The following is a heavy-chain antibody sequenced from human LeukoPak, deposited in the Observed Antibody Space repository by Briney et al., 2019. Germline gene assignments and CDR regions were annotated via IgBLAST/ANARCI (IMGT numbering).Heavy chain of an antibody. CDR3: ARGYSSSWYYYYYGMDV. CDR2: ISAYNGNT. J-gene: IGHJ6*02. D-gene: IGHD6-13*01. V-gene: IGHV1-18*01. Sequence: ASVKVSCKASGYTFTSYGISWVRQAPGQGLEWMGWISAYNGNTNYAQKLQGRVTMTTDTSTSTAYMELRSLRSDDTAVYYCARGYSSSWYYYYYGMDVWGQGTTVIVSS. CDR1: GYTFTSYG.